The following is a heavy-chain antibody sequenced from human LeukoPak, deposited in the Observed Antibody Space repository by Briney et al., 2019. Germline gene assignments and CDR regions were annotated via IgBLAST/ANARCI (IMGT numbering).Heavy chain of an antibody. Sequence: SQTPSLTCTVSGGSISSGDYYWSWIRQPPGKGLEWIGYIYFTGSTSYNPSLKRRLTLSVDTSKNQFSLRLSSVTAADTAVYYCARAYYGAYYFDYWGQGTLVTVSS. D-gene: IGHD3-3*01. CDR1: GGSISSGDYY. CDR2: IYFTGST. J-gene: IGHJ4*02. V-gene: IGHV4-30-4*08. CDR3: ARAYYGAYYFDY.